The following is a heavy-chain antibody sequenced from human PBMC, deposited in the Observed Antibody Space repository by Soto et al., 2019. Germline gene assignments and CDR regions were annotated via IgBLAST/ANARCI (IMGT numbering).Heavy chain of an antibody. Sequence: QVQLRESGPGLVKPSDTLSLTCVVSGHSMSGDVWWGWIRQPPGRGLEWIGYTKSTGSTHYNPSLAXXXXXXXXXXXXXXXXXXXXXXXXXXXVYYCARKTGGYAPFDDWGQGTLVTVSS. CDR1: GHSMSGDVW. J-gene: IGHJ4*02. V-gene: IGHV4-28*01. D-gene: IGHD2-8*02. CDR3: ARKTGGYAPFDD. CDR2: TKSTGST.